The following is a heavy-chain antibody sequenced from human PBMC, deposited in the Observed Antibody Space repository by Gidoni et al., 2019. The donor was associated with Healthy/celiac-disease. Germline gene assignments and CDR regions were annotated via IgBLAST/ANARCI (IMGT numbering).Heavy chain of an antibody. D-gene: IGHD2-2*01. CDR3: ARESCSSTSCYCVGAFDI. CDR2: IYYSGRN. CDR1: GGSISSSSYY. J-gene: IGHJ3*02. V-gene: IGHV4-39*02. Sequence: QLQLQESGPGLVKPSETLSLTCTVSGGSISSSSYYWGWIRQPPVKGLEWSGSIYYSGRNYYDPSLKSLVTITVETYKNQFALKLSSVTAADTAVYYCARESCSSTSCYCVGAFDIWGQGTMVTVSS.